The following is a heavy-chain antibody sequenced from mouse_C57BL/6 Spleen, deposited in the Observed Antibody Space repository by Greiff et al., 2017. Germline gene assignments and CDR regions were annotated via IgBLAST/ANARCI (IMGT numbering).Heavy chain of an antibody. V-gene: IGHV1-61*01. CDR2: IYPSDSET. CDR3: ARDGSPYFDY. CDR1: GYTFTSYW. Sequence: QVQLQQPGAELVRPGSSVKLSCKASGYTFTSYWMDWVKQRPGQGLEWIGNIYPSDSETHYNQKFKDKATLTVDKSSSTAYMQLSSLTSEDSAVYYCARDGSPYFDYWGQGTTLTVSS. J-gene: IGHJ2*01. D-gene: IGHD2-3*01.